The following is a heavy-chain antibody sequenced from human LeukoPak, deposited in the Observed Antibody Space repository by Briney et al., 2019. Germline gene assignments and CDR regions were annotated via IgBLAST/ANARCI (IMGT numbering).Heavy chain of an antibody. CDR2: ISYDGSNK. CDR3: AKDLEWLGEWLVPVGY. V-gene: IGHV3-30*18. J-gene: IGHJ4*02. D-gene: IGHD6-19*01. CDR1: GFIFSSYG. Sequence: PGGSLRLSCAASGFIFSSYGTLWVRQDPGKGLEGVAVISYDGSNKYYADSVKGRITISRDNSKNTLYLQMNSLRAEDTAVYYCAKDLEWLGEWLVPVGYWGQGTLVTVSS.